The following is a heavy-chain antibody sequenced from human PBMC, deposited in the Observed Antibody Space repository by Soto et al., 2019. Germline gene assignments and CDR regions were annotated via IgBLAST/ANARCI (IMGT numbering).Heavy chain of an antibody. V-gene: IGHV3-23*01. J-gene: IGHJ4*02. D-gene: IGHD1-26*01. CDR1: GFTFSDHA. Sequence: EMQLLESGGDLVQPGGSLRLSCATSGFTFSDHAMHWVRQAPGEGLEWVSGIRGDLVTTPYADSVKGRFTISRDNSKNTLHLQMNSLRAEDTAIYYCVKEGNMGVVGFDFWGQGTLVTVSS. CDR3: VKEGNMGVVGFDF. CDR2: IRGDLVTT.